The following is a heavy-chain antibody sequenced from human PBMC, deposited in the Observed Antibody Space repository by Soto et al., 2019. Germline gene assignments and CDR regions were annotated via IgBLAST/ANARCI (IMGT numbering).Heavy chain of an antibody. Sequence: PSETLSLTCTVSGGSISSGDYYWSWIRQPPGKGLEWIGYIYYSGSTYYNPSLKSRVTISVDTSKNQFSLKLSSVTAADTAVYYCARETKNYYDSSGYYSLVFDYWGQGTLVTVSS. CDR2: IYYSGST. V-gene: IGHV4-30-4*01. J-gene: IGHJ4*02. CDR3: ARETKNYYDSSGYYSLVFDY. CDR1: GGSISSGDYY. D-gene: IGHD3-22*01.